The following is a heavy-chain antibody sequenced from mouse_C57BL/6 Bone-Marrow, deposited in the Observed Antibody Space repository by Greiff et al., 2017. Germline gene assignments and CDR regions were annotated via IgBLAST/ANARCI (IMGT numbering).Heavy chain of an antibody. CDR3: ARSGTTVVGDYFDA. J-gene: IGHJ2*01. CDR2: IYPRSGNT. CDR1: GYTFTSYG. Sequence: VHLVESGAELARPGASVKLSCKASGYTFTSYGISWVKQRTGQGLEWIGEIYPRSGNTYYNEKFKGKATLTADKSSSTAYMELRSLTSEDSAVYFCARSGTTVVGDYFDAWGQGTTRTVSS. V-gene: IGHV1-81*01. D-gene: IGHD1-1*01.